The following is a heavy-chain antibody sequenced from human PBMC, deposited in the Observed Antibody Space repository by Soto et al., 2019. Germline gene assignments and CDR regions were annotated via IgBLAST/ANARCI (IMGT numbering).Heavy chain of an antibody. CDR1: GFPFYALA. Sequence: PWGSLRLSCVASGFPFYALAIHFFRQASVKCLEWVASIRSNSGTVAYADSVKGRFTISRDNAKNSLFLQMNSLRPEDSALYYCIKGSDNSVIDNWFDPWGRGTLVTVSS. J-gene: IGHJ5*02. CDR2: IRSNSGTV. CDR3: IKGSDNSVIDNWFDP. V-gene: IGHV3-9*01. D-gene: IGHD2-21*01.